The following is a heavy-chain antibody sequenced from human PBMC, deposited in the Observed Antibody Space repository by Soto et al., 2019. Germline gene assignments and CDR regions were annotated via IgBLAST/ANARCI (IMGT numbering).Heavy chain of an antibody. J-gene: IGHJ4*02. V-gene: IGHV3-74*01. CDR3: ARVPTGKYGVWNY. Sequence: EEQLVESGGGLVQPGGSLRLSCAASGFTFSIYWMHWVRQAPGKELVWVSRINPGGSITAYADSVKGRFTISRDNAKNPLYLQMNSLRGDDTAVYYCARVPTGKYGVWNYWGQGTLVTVSS. CDR2: INPGGSIT. D-gene: IGHD2-8*01. CDR1: GFTFSIYW.